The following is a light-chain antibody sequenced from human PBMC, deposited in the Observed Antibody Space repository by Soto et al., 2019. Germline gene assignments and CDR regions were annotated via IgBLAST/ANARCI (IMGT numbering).Light chain of an antibody. CDR2: AAS. CDR3: QQYNNWPPLT. CDR1: QSVSSN. J-gene: IGKJ4*01. Sequence: EIVMTQSPATLSVSPGERATLSCRASQSVSSNLAWYQQKPGQAPRLLIYAASTRATGIPARFSGSGSGTEFTLTISSLQSEDFAVYYCQQYNNWPPLTFGGGDQGGDQT. V-gene: IGKV3-15*01.